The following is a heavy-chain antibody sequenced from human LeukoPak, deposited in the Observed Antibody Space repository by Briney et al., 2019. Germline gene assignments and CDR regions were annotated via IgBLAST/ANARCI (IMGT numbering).Heavy chain of an antibody. D-gene: IGHD1-14*01. CDR2: ISSSGNTI. J-gene: IGHJ5*02. Sequence: GGSLRLSCAASEFTFTSYELNWVRQAPGKGLEWVSYISSSGNTISYADSVKGRFTISRDNAKNSLYLQVISLRDEDTAVYYCARGSGIDHWGPGTLVTVSS. CDR3: ARGSGIDH. CDR1: EFTFTSYE. V-gene: IGHV3-48*03.